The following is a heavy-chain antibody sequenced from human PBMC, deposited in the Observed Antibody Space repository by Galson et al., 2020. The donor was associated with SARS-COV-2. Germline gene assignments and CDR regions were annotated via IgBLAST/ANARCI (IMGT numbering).Heavy chain of an antibody. J-gene: IGHJ4*02. CDR2: IYYTENN. D-gene: IGHD3-9*01. CDR3: ARQILTGYYSFYYFDF. Sequence: SETLSLTCTVSGGSISSSTYYWGWDRQPPGEGLAWIGSIYYTENNYYNPSLTRRVTMSVDTSRNQFSRKLSSVTAADTAVYYCARQILTGYYSFYYFDFWGQGTLVTVSS. CDR1: GGSISSSTYY. V-gene: IGHV4-39*01.